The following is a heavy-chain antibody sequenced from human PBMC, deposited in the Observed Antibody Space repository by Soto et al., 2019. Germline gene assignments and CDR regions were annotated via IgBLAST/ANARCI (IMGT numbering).Heavy chain of an antibody. J-gene: IGHJ6*03. V-gene: IGHV3-53*04. D-gene: IGHD6-19*01. CDR3: ARESAVAGTGLYYYYYMDV. CDR2: IYSGGST. CDR1: GFTVSRNF. Sequence: PGGSLTLSCAASGFTVSRNFMSGVRQAPGKGLEWVSVIYSGGSTYYADTVKGRFTISRHNSKNTLYLQMNSLRAEDTAVYYCARESAVAGTGLYYYYYMDVWGKGTTVTVSS.